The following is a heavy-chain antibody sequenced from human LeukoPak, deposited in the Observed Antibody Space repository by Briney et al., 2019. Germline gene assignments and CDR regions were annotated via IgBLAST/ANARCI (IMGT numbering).Heavy chain of an antibody. CDR3: ARGGYRYYYYMDV. J-gene: IGHJ6*03. V-gene: IGHV4-59*01. Sequence: SETLSLTCTVSGGSISSYCWSWIRQPPGKGLEWIGYIYYSGSTNYNPSLKSRVTISVDTSKNQFSLKLSSVTAADTAVYYCARGGYRYYYYMDVWGKGTTVTVSS. D-gene: IGHD1-1*01. CDR2: IYYSGST. CDR1: GGSISSYC.